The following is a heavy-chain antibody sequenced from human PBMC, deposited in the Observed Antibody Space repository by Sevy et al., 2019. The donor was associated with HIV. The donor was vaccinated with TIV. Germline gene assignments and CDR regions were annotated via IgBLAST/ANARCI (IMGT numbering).Heavy chain of an antibody. J-gene: IGHJ5*02. Sequence: GGSLRLSCAASGFTFDDYGMSWVRQATGKGLEWVSGINWNGGSISYEDSVRGQVTISRDNPKNSLYLQMNSLRAEETAFYYCARSGDDSSGFYYWWFDPWGQGTLVTVSS. D-gene: IGHD3-22*01. CDR3: ARSGDDSSGFYYWWFDP. V-gene: IGHV3-20*04. CDR2: INWNGGSI. CDR1: GFTFDDYG.